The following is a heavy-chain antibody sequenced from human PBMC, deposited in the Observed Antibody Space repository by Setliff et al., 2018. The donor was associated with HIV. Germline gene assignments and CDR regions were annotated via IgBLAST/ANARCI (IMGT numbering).Heavy chain of an antibody. CDR2: IRYDGSNK. D-gene: IGHD1-26*01. V-gene: IGHV3-30*02. CDR3: AKDKVGATYYFDY. Sequence: LRLSCAASGFTFSSYGMHWVRQAPGKGLEWVAFIRYDGSNKYYADSVKGRFTISRDNSKNTLYLQMNSLRAEDTAVYYCAKDKVGATYYFDYWGQGTLVTVSS. CDR1: GFTFSSYG. J-gene: IGHJ4*02.